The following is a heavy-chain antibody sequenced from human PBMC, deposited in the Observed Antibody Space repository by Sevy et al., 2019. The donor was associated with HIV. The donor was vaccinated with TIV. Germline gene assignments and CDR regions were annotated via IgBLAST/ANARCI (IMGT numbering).Heavy chain of an antibody. CDR3: TRHFLGELSLPPWWFDY. V-gene: IGHV4-39*01. D-gene: IGHD3-16*02. CDR2: IYYSGSA. Sequence: SETPSLTCTVSGGSISSSSYYWGWIRQPPGKGLEWIGSIYYSGSAYYNPSLRSRVTISVDTSKNQFYLKLSSVTAADTAVYYCTRHFLGELSLPPWWFDYWGQGTLVTVSS. J-gene: IGHJ4*02. CDR1: GGSISSSSYY.